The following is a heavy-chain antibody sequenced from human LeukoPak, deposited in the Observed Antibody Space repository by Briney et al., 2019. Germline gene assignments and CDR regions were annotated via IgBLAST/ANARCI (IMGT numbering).Heavy chain of an antibody. CDR3: SRGNHRDTMVRGVGYGMDV. J-gene: IGHJ6*02. CDR1: GGSFSDYY. CDR2: INHRGST. D-gene: IGHD3-10*01. V-gene: IGHV4-34*01. Sequence: SETLSLTCTVYGGSFSDYYWRWIRQPPGKGLEWIGEINHRGSTNYNPSLKSRVTISVDASKNQFSLKLSSLTAAGTAVYSCSRGNHRDTMVRGVGYGMDVWGQGTTVTVSS.